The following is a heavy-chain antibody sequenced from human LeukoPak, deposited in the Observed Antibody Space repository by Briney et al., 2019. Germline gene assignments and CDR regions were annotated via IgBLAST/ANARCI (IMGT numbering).Heavy chain of an antibody. CDR2: INHSGST. D-gene: IGHD4-17*01. V-gene: IGHV4-34*01. CDR3: ARSYGDYYYYYYMDV. J-gene: IGHJ6*03. CDR1: GGSFSGYY. Sequence: SETLSLTCAVYGGSFSGYYWSWIRQPPGKGLEWIGEINHSGSTNYNPSLKSRVTISVDTSKNQFSLKLSSVTAADTAVYYCARSYGDYYYYYYMDVWGKGTTVTVSS.